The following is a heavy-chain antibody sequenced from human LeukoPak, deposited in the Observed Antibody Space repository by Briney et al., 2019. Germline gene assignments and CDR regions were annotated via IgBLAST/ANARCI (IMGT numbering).Heavy chain of an antibody. D-gene: IGHD1-14*01. CDR3: VRTNTGWYFDL. CDR2: ANLDGTDT. Sequence: GSLRLSCAASGFTFTEYWMHWVRQAPGLGLVWVSRANLDGTDTDYVDSVKGRFTISRDNTKNTVYLQMNSLRADDTAMYYCVRTNTGWYFDLWGRGTLVTVSS. J-gene: IGHJ2*01. CDR1: GFTFTEYW. V-gene: IGHV3-74*01.